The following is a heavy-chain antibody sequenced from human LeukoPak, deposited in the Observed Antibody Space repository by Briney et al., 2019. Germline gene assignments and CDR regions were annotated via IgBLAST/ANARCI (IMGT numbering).Heavy chain of an antibody. Sequence: PSETLSLTCTVSGDAISTYYWNWLRQTPGKGLEWIGHIANGRTDYNPSLKSRVFISVDTSKNQISLKLTSVTAADTALYFCARDKAHTYGYYFDPWGQGTQVLVSS. D-gene: IGHD3-10*01. CDR1: GDAISTYY. V-gene: IGHV4-4*08. J-gene: IGHJ4*02. CDR3: ARDKAHTYGYYFDP. CDR2: IANGRT.